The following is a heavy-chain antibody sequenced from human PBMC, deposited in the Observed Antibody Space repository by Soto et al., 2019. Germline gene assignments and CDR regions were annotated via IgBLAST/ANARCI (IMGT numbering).Heavy chain of an antibody. J-gene: IGHJ3*02. Sequence: QITLKESGPPLVKPTQTLTLTCTFSGFSLSTSGVGVGWIRQPPGKALEWLALIYWDDDKRYSPSLKSRLTITKDTSKNQVVLTMTNMDPVDTATYYCAHSRRGYSYGYDAFDNWGQGTMVTVSS. CDR3: AHSRRGYSYGYDAFDN. V-gene: IGHV2-5*02. D-gene: IGHD5-18*01. CDR1: GFSLSTSGVG. CDR2: IYWDDDK.